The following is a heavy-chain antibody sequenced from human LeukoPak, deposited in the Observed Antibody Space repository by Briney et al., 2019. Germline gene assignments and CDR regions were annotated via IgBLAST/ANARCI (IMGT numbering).Heavy chain of an antibody. CDR3: AKRGVVIRVILVGFHKEAYYFDS. D-gene: IGHD3-22*01. Sequence: PGGSLRLSCAVSGITLSNYAMSWVRQAPGKGLEWVAGISGSGGGTHYADSVKGRFTISGDNPKNTLYLQMNNLRAGDTAVYFCAKRGVVIRVILVGFHKEAYYFDSWGQGALVTVSS. J-gene: IGHJ4*02. CDR2: ISGSGGGT. V-gene: IGHV3-23*01. CDR1: GITLSNYA.